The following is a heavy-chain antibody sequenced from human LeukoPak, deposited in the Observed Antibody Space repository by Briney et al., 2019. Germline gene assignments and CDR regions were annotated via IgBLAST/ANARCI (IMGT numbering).Heavy chain of an antibody. CDR2: IKSKADGETT. CDR3: TTRKYDSSYFGDY. CDR1: GLTFRNAW. V-gene: IGHV3-15*01. Sequence: PGGSLRLSCAASGLTFRNAWMTWVRQAPGKGLEWVGLIKSKADGETTHYAAPVKGRFTILRDDSKNTMYLQMNSLKTEDTAVYYCTTRKYDSSYFGDYWGQGTLVTVSS. J-gene: IGHJ4*02. D-gene: IGHD3-22*01.